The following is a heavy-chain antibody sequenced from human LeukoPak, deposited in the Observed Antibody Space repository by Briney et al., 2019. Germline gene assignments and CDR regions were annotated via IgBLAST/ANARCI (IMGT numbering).Heavy chain of an antibody. D-gene: IGHD3-16*01. CDR3: TTGSGYVEYFQH. J-gene: IGHJ1*01. CDR2: IKSKTDGGTT. V-gene: IGHV3-15*01. CDR1: GFTFSNAW. Sequence: GGSLRLSCAASGFTFSNAWMSWVRQAPGKGLEWVGRIKSKTDGGTTDYAAPVKGRFTISRDDSKNTLYLQMNSLKTEDTAVYYCTTGSGYVEYFQHWGQGTLVTVSS.